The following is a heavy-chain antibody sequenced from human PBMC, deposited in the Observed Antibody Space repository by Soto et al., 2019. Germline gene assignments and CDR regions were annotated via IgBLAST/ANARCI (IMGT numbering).Heavy chain of an antibody. CDR1: GFTFDDYA. CDR3: AKASPYDFWSGYWGPFDY. V-gene: IGHV3-9*01. D-gene: IGHD3-3*01. CDR2: ISWNSGSI. Sequence: VQLVESGGGLVQPGRSLRLSCAASGFTFDDYAMHWVRQAPGKGLEWVSGISWNSGSIGYADSVKGRFTISRDNAKNSLYLPINSLRGEDTALYYCAKASPYDFWSGYWGPFDYWGQGTLVTVSS. J-gene: IGHJ4*02.